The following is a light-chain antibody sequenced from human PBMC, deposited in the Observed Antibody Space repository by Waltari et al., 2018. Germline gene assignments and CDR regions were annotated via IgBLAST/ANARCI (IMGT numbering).Light chain of an antibody. V-gene: IGLV3-21*02. CDR3: QVWDSTSDHVL. CDR1: NIGSTS. CDR2: DNS. Sequence: SYVLTQSPSVSVAPGQTASITCGGNNIGSTSVNWYQQRPGQAPVLVVYDNSQRPSGIPERFSGPNSGNTATLTITRVEAADEADYYCQVWDSTSDHVLFAGGTKLTVL. J-gene: IGLJ2*01.